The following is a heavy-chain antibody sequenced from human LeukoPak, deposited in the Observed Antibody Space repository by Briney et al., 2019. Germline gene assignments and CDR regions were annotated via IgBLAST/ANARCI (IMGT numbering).Heavy chain of an antibody. V-gene: IGHV4-34*01. CDR2: INHSGST. D-gene: IGHD3-16*02. J-gene: IGHJ3*02. Sequence: SETLSLTCAVYGGSFSGYYWSWIRQPPGKGLEWIGEINHSGSTNYNPSLKSRVTISVGTSKNQFSLKLSSVTAADTAVYYCARGRMITFGGVIEDAFDIWGQGTMVTVSS. CDR3: ARGRMITFGGVIEDAFDI. CDR1: GGSFSGYY.